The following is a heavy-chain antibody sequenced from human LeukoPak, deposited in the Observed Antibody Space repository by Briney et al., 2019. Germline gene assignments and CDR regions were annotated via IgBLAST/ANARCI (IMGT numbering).Heavy chain of an antibody. V-gene: IGHV3-30-3*01. CDR2: ISYDGSNK. CDR3: VRERGYSYAFDY. Sequence: PGGSLRLSCAASGFTFSSYAMHWVRQAPGKGLEWVAVISYDGSNKYYADSVKGRFTISRDNSKNTLYLQMNSLRAEDTAVYYCVRERGYSYAFDYWGQGTLVTVSS. D-gene: IGHD5-18*01. J-gene: IGHJ4*02. CDR1: GFTFSSYA.